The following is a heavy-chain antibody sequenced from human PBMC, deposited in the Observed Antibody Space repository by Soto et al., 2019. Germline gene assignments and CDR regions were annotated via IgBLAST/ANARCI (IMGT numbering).Heavy chain of an antibody. CDR1: GGSVSSGSYY. CDR3: ARDRYDSTAPSDY. CDR2: VSCSGST. J-gene: IGHJ4*02. D-gene: IGHD3-22*01. V-gene: IGHV4-61*01. Sequence: PSETLSLTCTVSGGSVSSGSYYWSWLRQPPGKGLEWVGYVSCSGSTNYNPSLKSRVTISVDTSKNQFSLKLSSETAADTAVYYCARDRYDSTAPSDYWGQGTLVTVSS.